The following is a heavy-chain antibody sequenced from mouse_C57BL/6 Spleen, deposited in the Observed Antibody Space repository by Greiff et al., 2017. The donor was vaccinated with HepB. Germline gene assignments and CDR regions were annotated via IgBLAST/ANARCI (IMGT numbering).Heavy chain of an antibody. V-gene: IGHV1-50*01. CDR1: GYTFTSYW. CDR2: IDPSDSYT. Sequence: QVQLQQPGAELVKPGASVKLSCKASGYTFTSYWMQWVKQRPGQGLEWIGEIDPSDSYTNYNQKFKGKATLTVDTSSSTAYMQLSSLTSEDSAVYYCARRGIYGSSHWYFDVWGTGTTVTVSS. CDR3: ARRGIYGSSHWYFDV. D-gene: IGHD1-1*01. J-gene: IGHJ1*03.